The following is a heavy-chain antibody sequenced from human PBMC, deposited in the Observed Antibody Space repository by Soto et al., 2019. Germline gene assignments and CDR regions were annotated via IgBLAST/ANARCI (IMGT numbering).Heavy chain of an antibody. V-gene: IGHV3-23*01. D-gene: IGHD3-22*01. J-gene: IGHJ3*01. Sequence: GGSLRLSCAASGFTFSSYAMSWVRQAPGKGLEWVSVISGSGYDKYYADSVKGRFTISRDNSKNTLYLQMDNLRGEDTAVYYCAKAPYSYDSRGYYYHAFDVWGQGTMVTVSS. CDR1: GFTFSSYA. CDR2: ISGSGYDK. CDR3: AKAPYSYDSRGYYYHAFDV.